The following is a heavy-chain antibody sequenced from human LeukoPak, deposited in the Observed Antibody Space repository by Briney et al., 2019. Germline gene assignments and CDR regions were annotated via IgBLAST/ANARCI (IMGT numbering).Heavy chain of an antibody. J-gene: IGHJ4*02. D-gene: IGHD3-22*01. CDR2: IYPGDSDT. CDR1: GYSFTSYW. CDR3: ARREGPNTYYYDSSGYYQHFDY. V-gene: IGHV5-51*01. Sequence: GESLKISCKGSGYSFTSYWIGWVRQMPGKGLEWMGIIYPGDSDTRYSPSFQGQVTISADKSISTAYLQWSSLKASDTAMYYCARREGPNTYYYDSSGYYQHFDYWGQGTLATVSS.